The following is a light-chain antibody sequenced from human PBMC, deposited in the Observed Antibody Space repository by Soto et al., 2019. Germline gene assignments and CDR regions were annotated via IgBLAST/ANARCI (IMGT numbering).Light chain of an antibody. J-gene: IGKJ4*01. CDR1: QGISTY. Sequence: DIQMTQSPSSLSASVGDRVTITCRASQGISTYLAWYQQKPGKVPKLLIYAASPLQSGVPPRFSGSGSGTELTLTISSLQPEDGATYYCEKYNSAPLTFGGGNKVEIK. CDR2: AAS. CDR3: EKYNSAPLT. V-gene: IGKV1-27*01.